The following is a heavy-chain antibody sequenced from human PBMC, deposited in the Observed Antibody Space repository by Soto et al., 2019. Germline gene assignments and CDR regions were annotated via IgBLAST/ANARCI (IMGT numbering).Heavy chain of an antibody. D-gene: IGHD6-19*01. CDR1: EFTFSSYA. V-gene: IGHV3-30-3*01. Sequence: GGSLRLSCAASEFTFSSYAMHWVRQAPGKGLEWVALISYDGSNKYYAASVMGRFTISRDNSKSTLFLQMNSLRAEDTAVYYCARAAGEQWLMQYYFDFWGQGTLVTVSS. CDR2: ISYDGSNK. J-gene: IGHJ4*02. CDR3: ARAAGEQWLMQYYFDF.